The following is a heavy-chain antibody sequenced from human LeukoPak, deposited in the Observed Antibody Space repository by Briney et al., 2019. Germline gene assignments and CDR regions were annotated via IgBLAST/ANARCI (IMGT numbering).Heavy chain of an antibody. CDR1: GFTFSSYG. V-gene: IGHV3-30*18. CDR3: AKDLGDYGVNWFAP. Sequence: GRSLRLSCAASGFTFSSYGMHWVRQAPGKGLEWVAVISYDGSNKYYADSVKGRFTISRDNSKNTLYLQMNSLRAADTAVYYCAKDLGDYGVNWFAPWGQGTLVTVSS. CDR2: ISYDGSNK. D-gene: IGHD4-17*01. J-gene: IGHJ5*02.